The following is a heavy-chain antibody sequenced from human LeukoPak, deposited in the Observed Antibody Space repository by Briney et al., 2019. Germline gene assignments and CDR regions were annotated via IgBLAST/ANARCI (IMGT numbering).Heavy chain of an antibody. D-gene: IGHD6-6*01. CDR2: ISSDGDST. CDR3: AKDNTIASGPVFDK. CDR1: GFIFSSYE. Sequence: TAGSLSLSCAASGFIFSSYEMNWVRQAPGKGLEWVSTISSDGDSTYYADAVKGRFTISRDNSKNTQYLHMNSLRAEDTAMYYCAKDNTIASGPVFDKWGQGTLVTVSS. J-gene: IGHJ4*02. V-gene: IGHV3-23*01.